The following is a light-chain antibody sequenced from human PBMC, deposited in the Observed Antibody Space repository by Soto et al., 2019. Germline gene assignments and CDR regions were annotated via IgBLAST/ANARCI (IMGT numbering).Light chain of an antibody. V-gene: IGKV1-39*01. CDR2: AAS. J-gene: IGKJ3*01. CDR1: QSISSY. Sequence: DIQMTQSPSSLSASVGERVTITCRASQSISSYLNWYQQKPGKAPKLLIYAASSLQSGVPSRFSGSGSGTDFTLTISSLQPEDFATYYCQHSYSTPPFTFGPGTKVDMK. CDR3: QHSYSTPPFT.